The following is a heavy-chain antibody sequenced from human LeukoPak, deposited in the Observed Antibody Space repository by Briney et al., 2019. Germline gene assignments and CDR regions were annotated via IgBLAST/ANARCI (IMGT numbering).Heavy chain of an antibody. CDR3: ARDIYYYDSSGYYFPGGSDY. CDR1: GFTFSGAW. Sequence: GGSLRLSCTASGFTFSGAWMTWVRQAPGKGLEWVANIREDGTEKNYVDSVKGRFTISRDNAKNSLYLQMNSLRAEDTAVYYCARDIYYYDSSGYYFPGGSDYWGQGTLVTVSS. V-gene: IGHV3-7*01. CDR2: IREDGTEK. J-gene: IGHJ4*02. D-gene: IGHD3-22*01.